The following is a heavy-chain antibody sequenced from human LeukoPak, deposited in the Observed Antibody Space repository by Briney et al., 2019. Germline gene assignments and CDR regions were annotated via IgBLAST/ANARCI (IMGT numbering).Heavy chain of an antibody. J-gene: IGHJ5*02. CDR2: LNHSGST. Sequence: PSETLSLTCAVYGGSFSGYYWSWLRQPPAKGLEWIGELNHSGSTNYNPSLTSRVTISVDTSQNQFSLKLSAVTAADWAVYDCARGRLLWFGELLEYNWFDPWGQGTLVTVSS. V-gene: IGHV4-34*01. CDR1: GGSFSGYY. CDR3: ARGRLLWFGELLEYNWFDP. D-gene: IGHD3-10*01.